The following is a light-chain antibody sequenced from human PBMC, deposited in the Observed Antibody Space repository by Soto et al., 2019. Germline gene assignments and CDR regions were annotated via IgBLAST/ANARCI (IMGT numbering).Light chain of an antibody. CDR3: QHYNSYSEA. V-gene: IGKV1-8*01. CDR2: KAS. J-gene: IGKJ1*01. CDR1: QGISSY. Sequence: AIRMTQSPSSFSASTGDRVTITCRASQGISSYLAWYQQKPGKAPKLLIYKASTLKSGVPSRFSGSGSGTELTITISSLQPDDFETYYCQHYNSYSEAFGQGTKVDIK.